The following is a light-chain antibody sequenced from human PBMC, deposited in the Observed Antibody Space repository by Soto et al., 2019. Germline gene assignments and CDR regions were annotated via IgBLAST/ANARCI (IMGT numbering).Light chain of an antibody. Sequence: EIVMTQSPGTLSVSPGERATLSCRASQSVSSSYLAWYQQKPGQAPRLLIYDASNRATGIPARFSGSGSGTDFTLTISSLEPEDFAVYYCHQRSNWPRTFGQGTKVDIK. V-gene: IGKV3D-20*02. CDR3: HQRSNWPRT. CDR2: DAS. CDR1: QSVSSSY. J-gene: IGKJ1*01.